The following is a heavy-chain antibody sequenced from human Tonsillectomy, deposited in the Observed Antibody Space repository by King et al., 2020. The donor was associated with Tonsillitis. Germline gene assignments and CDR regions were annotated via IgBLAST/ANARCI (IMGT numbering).Heavy chain of an antibody. CDR3: ARNRDYGDYVDF. CDR1: GDSLTSGGYF. V-gene: IGHV4-31*03. J-gene: IGHJ4*02. D-gene: IGHD4-17*01. CDR2: IYHSGPT. Sequence: HVQLVESGPGLVRPSQTLSLICSVSGDSLTSGGYFWSWIRQHPDKSLEWIGSIYHSGPTYHTPSLRSRLFMSVDTSKKQFSLRLTSVTAADTAVYYCARNRDYGDYVDFWGQGTLVAVSS.